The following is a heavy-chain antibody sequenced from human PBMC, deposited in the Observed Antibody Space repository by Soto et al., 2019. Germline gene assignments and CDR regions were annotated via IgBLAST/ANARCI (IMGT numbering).Heavy chain of an antibody. V-gene: IGHV3-11*06. CDR2: ISSSSSYT. CDR3: ARDIPYYYGMDV. Sequence: PWGSLRLSCAASGFTFSDYYMSWIRQAPGKGLEWVSYISSSSSYTNYADSVKGRFTISRDNAENSLYLQMNSLRAEDTAVYYCARDIPYYYGMDVWGQGTTVTVSS. CDR1: GFTFSDYY. J-gene: IGHJ6*02.